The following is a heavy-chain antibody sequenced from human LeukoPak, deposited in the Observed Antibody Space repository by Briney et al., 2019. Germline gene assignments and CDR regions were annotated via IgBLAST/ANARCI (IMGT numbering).Heavy chain of an antibody. CDR3: AKSDCASDGCKLLNY. V-gene: IGHV4-38-2*02. CDR2: IFHTGST. Sequence: PSETLSLTCTVSGDSISSGNYWGWIRQPPGKGLEWIGSIFHTGSTYFNLSLKSRVTISVDTSKNQFSLRLSSVTAADTAVYYCAKSDCASDGCKLLNYWGQGTLVTASS. J-gene: IGHJ4*02. CDR1: GDSISSGNY. D-gene: IGHD3-10*01.